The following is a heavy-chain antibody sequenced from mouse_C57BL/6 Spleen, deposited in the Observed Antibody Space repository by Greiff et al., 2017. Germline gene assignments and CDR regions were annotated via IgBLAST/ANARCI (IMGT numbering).Heavy chain of an antibody. Sequence: QVQLQQSGAELVKPGASVKLSCKASGYTFTESTIHWVKQTSGQGLEWIGWFYPGSGSLKSNEKFKDKATLTADKSSSTGYMERSRLTSEDSAVYCGARHEGGAYYSLEDWGQGTTVTVSS. D-gene: IGHD2-12*01. CDR2: FYPGSGSL. J-gene: IGHJ2*01. V-gene: IGHV1-62-2*01. CDR1: GYTFTEST. CDR3: ARHEGGAYYSLED.